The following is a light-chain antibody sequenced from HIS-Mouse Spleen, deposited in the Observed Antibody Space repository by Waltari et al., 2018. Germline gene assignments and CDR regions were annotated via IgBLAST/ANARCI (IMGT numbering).Light chain of an antibody. J-gene: IGLJ1*01. Sequence: SYELTQPPSVSGSPGQTASITCSGDKLGDKYACWYQQMPGQSPVLVIYQDSKRPSGIPERFSGSNSGNTATLTISGTQAMDEADYYCQAWDSSTSYYVFGTGTKVTVL. CDR2: QDS. CDR1: KLGDKY. V-gene: IGLV3-1*01. CDR3: QAWDSSTSYYV.